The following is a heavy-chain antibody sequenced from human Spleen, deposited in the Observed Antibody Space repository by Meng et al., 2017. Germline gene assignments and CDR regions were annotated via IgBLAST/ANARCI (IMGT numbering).Heavy chain of an antibody. Sequence: ASVKVSCKASGYTFSTYIISWVRQAPGQGLEWMGWISAYNGNTNYAEKLQDRITMTTDTSTSTAYMELRSLRSDDTAVYYCARGYSAYYSLDTDYWGQGNLVTVAS. V-gene: IGHV1-18*01. J-gene: IGHJ4*02. CDR1: GYTFSTYI. CDR2: ISAYNGNT. D-gene: IGHD2/OR15-2a*01. CDR3: ARGYSAYYSLDTDY.